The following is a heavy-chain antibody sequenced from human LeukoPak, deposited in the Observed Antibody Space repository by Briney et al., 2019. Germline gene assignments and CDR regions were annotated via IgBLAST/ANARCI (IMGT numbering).Heavy chain of an antibody. J-gene: IGHJ6*03. V-gene: IGHV4-4*07. CDR2: IYTSGST. CDR1: GGSISSYY. Sequence: PSETLSLTCTVSGGSISSYYWSWIRQPAGKGLEWIGRIYTSGSTNYNPSLKSRVTMSVDTSKNQFSLKLSSVTAADTAVYYCARDRAMTRELRYFDWLSHQKDYYYYMDVWGKGTTVTVSS. D-gene: IGHD3-9*01. CDR3: ARDRAMTRELRYFDWLSHQKDYYYYMDV.